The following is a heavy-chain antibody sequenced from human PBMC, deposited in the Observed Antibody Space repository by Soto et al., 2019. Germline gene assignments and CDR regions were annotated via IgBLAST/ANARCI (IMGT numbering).Heavy chain of an antibody. D-gene: IGHD6-13*01. CDR1: GGSISSSSYY. CDR3: ARRLKQQLARYYYYKYGMDV. Sequence: SETLSLTCTVSGGSISSSSYYWGWIRQPPGKGLEWIGSIYYSGSTYYNPSLKSRVTISVDTSKNQFSLKLSSVTAADTAVYYCARRLKQQLARYYYYKYGMDVWAQGTTVTVSS. CDR2: IYYSGST. V-gene: IGHV4-39*01. J-gene: IGHJ6*02.